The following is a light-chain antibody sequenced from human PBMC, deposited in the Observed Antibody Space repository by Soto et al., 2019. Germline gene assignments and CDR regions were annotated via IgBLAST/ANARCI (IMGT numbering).Light chain of an antibody. CDR3: QQYNSYSPRT. V-gene: IGKV1-5*01. Sequence: DLPVNQSPATLSASVGDRFSITFRASQSISDWLAWYQQKPGKAPKLLIYEVSNLESGVPSRFSGSGSGTEFTLTISSLQPDDFATYYCQQYNSYSPRTFGQGTKV. CDR2: EVS. J-gene: IGKJ1*01. CDR1: QSISDW.